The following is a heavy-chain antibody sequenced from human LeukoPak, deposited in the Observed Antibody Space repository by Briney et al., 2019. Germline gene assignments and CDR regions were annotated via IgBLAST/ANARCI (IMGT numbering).Heavy chain of an antibody. Sequence: SETLSLTCTVSGGSISSGSYHWSWIRQPAGKGLEWIGRIDTSGSTNYNPSLKSRVTISVDTSKNLFSLKLSSVTAADTAVYYCARETYFRFGAAPYDNWGQGTLVTVSS. CDR3: ARETYFRFGAAPYDN. CDR1: GGSISSGSYH. J-gene: IGHJ4*02. D-gene: IGHD3-10*01. CDR2: IDTSGST. V-gene: IGHV4-61*02.